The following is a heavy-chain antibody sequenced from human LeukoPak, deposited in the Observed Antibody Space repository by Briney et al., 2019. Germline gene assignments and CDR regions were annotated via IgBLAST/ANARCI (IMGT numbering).Heavy chain of an antibody. CDR3: ARGAVYYASGSPGWFDP. CDR2: IYYSGST. Sequence: PSETLSLTCTVSGGSISTYCWSWIRQPPGKGLEWIGYIYYSGSTNYNPSLRSRVTISGDTSKNHFSLKLKSVTAADTAVYYCARGAVYYASGSPGWFDPWGQGTLVTVSS. D-gene: IGHD3-10*01. J-gene: IGHJ5*02. CDR1: GGSISTYC. V-gene: IGHV4-59*01.